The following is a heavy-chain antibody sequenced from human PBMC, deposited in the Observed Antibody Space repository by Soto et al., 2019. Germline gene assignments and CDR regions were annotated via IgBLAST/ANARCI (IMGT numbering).Heavy chain of an antibody. CDR1: GFTFSSYS. V-gene: IGHV3-21*01. D-gene: IGHD3-10*01. J-gene: IGHJ4*02. CDR2: ISSSSSYI. Sequence: PGGSLRLSCAASGFTFSSYSMNWVRQAPGKGLEWVSSISSSSSYIYYADSVKGRFTISRDNAKNSLYLQMNSLRAEDTAVYYCGGGGGWFDDHGRGDYWGQGTLVTVSS. CDR3: GGGGGWFDDHGRGDY.